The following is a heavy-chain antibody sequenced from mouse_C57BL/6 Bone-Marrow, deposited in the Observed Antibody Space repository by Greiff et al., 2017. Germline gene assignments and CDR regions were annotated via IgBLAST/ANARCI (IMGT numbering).Heavy chain of an antibody. CDR2: IDPEIGVT. V-gene: IGHV14-4*01. J-gene: IGHJ2*01. CDR3: SSLEGNYFDF. D-gene: IGHD1-2*01. Sequence: VQLQQSDAELVNPGASVKISCKVSGYTFTAHTIHWVKQRPEQGLAWIGWIDPEIGVTEYASKFQGKATITSDTTSNTAYLQRSSMTSEDTAVYYCSSLEGNYFDFWGQGTPLTVAS. CDR1: GYTFTAHT.